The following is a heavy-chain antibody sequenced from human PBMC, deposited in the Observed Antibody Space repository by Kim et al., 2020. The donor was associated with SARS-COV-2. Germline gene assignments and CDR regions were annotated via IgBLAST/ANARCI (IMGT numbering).Heavy chain of an antibody. CDR1: GFTFSSYE. V-gene: IGHV3-48*03. CDR2: ISSSGSTI. Sequence: GGSLRLSCAASGFTFSSYEMNWVRQAPGKGLEWVSYISSSGSTIYYADSVKGRFTISRDNAKISLYLQMNSLRAEDTAVYYCVRGGLRCSYWGQGTLVTVPS. J-gene: IGHJ4*02. CDR3: VRGGLRCSY. D-gene: IGHD3-3*01.